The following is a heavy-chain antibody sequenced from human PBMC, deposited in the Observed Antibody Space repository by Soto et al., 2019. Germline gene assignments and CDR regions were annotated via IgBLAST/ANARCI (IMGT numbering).Heavy chain of an antibody. Sequence: SETLSLTCAVYGGSFSGYYWSWIRQPPGKGLEWIGEINHSGSTNYNPSLKSRVTISVDTSKNQFSLKLSSVTAADTAVYYCARGGLFYGDYGHWGQGTLVTV. J-gene: IGHJ4*02. CDR1: GGSFSGYY. CDR2: INHSGST. V-gene: IGHV4-34*01. D-gene: IGHD4-17*01. CDR3: ARGGLFYGDYGH.